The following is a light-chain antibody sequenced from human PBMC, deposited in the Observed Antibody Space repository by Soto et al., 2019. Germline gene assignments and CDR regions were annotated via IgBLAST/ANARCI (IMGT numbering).Light chain of an antibody. CDR1: SSDVGGYDY. J-gene: IGLJ1*01. CDR3: SSFVGPYTYV. CDR2: DVS. Sequence: QSALTQPRSVSGSPGQSVTISCTGTSSDVGGYDYVSWYQHHPGKAPKVTIYDVSKRPSGVPDRFSGSKSGNTASLTISGLQADYEADYYCSSFVGPYTYVFGTGTKVTVL. V-gene: IGLV2-11*01.